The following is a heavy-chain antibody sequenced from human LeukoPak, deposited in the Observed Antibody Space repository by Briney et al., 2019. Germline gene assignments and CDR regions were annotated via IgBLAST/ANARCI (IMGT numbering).Heavy chain of an antibody. CDR2: IRDNGVGT. CDR1: GFTFNNFA. J-gene: IGHJ4*02. D-gene: IGHD3-22*01. CDR3: AKVLPQYYYDSSTYADY. Sequence: GGSLRLSCAASGFTFNNFAMSWVRQTPGKGLEWVSSIRDNGVGTYYPDSVKGRFTISRDNSKNTLYLQMNSLRAEDTAIYYCAKVLPQYYYDSSTYADYWGQGTLVTVSS. V-gene: IGHV3-23*01.